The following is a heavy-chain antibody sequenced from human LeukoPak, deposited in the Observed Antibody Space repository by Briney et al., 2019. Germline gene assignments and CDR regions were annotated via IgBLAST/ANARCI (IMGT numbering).Heavy chain of an antibody. CDR3: ARLYYDSRGYYWFDR. CDR1: GGSIISTSFY. Sequence: SETLSLTCTVSGGSIISTSFYWGWIRQPPGKGLAWLGSIYHSGSTYDNPSLKSRVTISVDRSKNQFSLKLSSVTAADTAVYYCARLYYDSRGYYWFDRWGQGTLVAVSS. V-gene: IGHV4-39*01. CDR2: IYHSGST. J-gene: IGHJ5*02. D-gene: IGHD3-22*01.